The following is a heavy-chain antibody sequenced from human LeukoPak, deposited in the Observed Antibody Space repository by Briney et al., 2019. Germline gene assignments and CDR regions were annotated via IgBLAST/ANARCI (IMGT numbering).Heavy chain of an antibody. CDR1: GFTFTSSA. J-gene: IGHJ4*02. Sequence: SVKVSCKASGFTFTSSAMQWVRQARGQRLGWIGWIVVGSGKTNYAQKFQERVTITRDMSTSTAYMELSSLRSEDTAVYYCAAGWVCSGGSCYYYFDYWGQGTLVTVSS. CDR3: AAGWVCSGGSCYYYFDY. CDR2: IVVGSGKT. D-gene: IGHD2-15*01. V-gene: IGHV1-58*02.